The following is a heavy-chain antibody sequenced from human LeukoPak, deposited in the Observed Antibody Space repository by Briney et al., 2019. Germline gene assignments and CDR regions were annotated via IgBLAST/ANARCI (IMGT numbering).Heavy chain of an antibody. J-gene: IGHJ4*02. D-gene: IGHD1-26*01. CDR3: ARLRASGSYLYYFDN. CDR1: GGSISSYH. V-gene: IGHV4-4*09. Sequence: SETLSLTCTVSGGSISSYHWSWVRQPPRKGLEYIGYILTSGSTNYNPSLKSRVSISEDTSKNQFSLKLSSVTAADTAVYFCARLRASGSYLYYFDNWGQGTLVTVSS. CDR2: ILTSGST.